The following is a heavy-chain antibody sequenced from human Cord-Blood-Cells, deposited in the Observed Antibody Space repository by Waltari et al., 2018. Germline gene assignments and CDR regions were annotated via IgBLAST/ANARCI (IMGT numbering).Heavy chain of an antibody. J-gene: IGHJ3*02. V-gene: IGHV4-39*01. Sequence: QLQLQESGPGLVKPSETLSLTCTVSGGSISSSSYYWGWIRPPPGKGLEWIGSIYYSGSTYYNPSLKSRVTISVDTSKNQFSLKLSSVTAADTAVYYCARIILGDDAFDIWGQGTMVTVSS. CDR2: IYYSGST. CDR1: GGSISSSSYY. D-gene: IGHD3-16*01. CDR3: ARIILGDDAFDI.